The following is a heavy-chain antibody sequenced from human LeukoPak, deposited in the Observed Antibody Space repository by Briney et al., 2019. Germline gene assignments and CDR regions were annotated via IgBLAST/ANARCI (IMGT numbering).Heavy chain of an antibody. D-gene: IGHD6-19*01. CDR3: ARDWRSGYPIDN. Sequence: GGSLRLSCAASGFTLDDYGMSWVRQVPGRGLEWVSGITWNADNTGYAEAVKGRFTISRDNAKNSLYLQMNSLRAEDTALYYCARDWRSGYPIDNWGQGTLVTVSS. CDR1: GFTLDDYG. V-gene: IGHV3-20*04. CDR2: ITWNADNT. J-gene: IGHJ4*02.